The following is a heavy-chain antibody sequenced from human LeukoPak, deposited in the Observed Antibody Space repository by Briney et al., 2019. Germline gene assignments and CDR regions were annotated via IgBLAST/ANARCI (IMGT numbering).Heavy chain of an antibody. CDR2: IYYSGST. CDR1: GGSISNYY. J-gene: IGHJ6*02. V-gene: IGHV4-59*01. Sequence: PSETLSLTCTVSGGSISNYYWSWIRQPPGKGLGWIGYIYYSGSTNYNPSLKSRVTISVDTSKNQFSLNLSSVTAADTAMYYCARDRSPEGYYDSSHWDYYHGMDVWGQGTLVTVSS. D-gene: IGHD3-22*01. CDR3: ARDRSPEGYYDSSHWDYYHGMDV.